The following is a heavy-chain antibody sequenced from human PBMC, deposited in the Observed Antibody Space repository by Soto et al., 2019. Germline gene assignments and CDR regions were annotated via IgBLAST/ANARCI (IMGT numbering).Heavy chain of an antibody. V-gene: IGHV3-30*18. Sequence: QVQLVESGGGVVQPGRSLRLSCAASGFTFSSYGMHWVRQAPGKGLEWVAVISYDGSNKYYADSVKGRFTNSRDNSKNTLYLQMNSLRAEDTAVYYCAKDQARWGQGTLVTVSS. CDR3: AKDQAR. J-gene: IGHJ4*02. CDR2: ISYDGSNK. CDR1: GFTFSSYG.